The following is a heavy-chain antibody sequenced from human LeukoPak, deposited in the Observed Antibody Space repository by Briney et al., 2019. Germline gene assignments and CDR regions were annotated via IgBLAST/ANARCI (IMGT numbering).Heavy chain of an antibody. CDR2: IYSGGST. D-gene: IGHD5-18*01. J-gene: IGHJ6*03. CDR3: ARERIQLWLGNYYYFMDV. Sequence: TGGSLRLSCAASGFTVSSNYMSWVRQAPGKGLEWVSVIYSGGSTYYGDSVKGRFTISRDNSKNTLYLQMNSMRAEDTAVYCCARERIQLWLGNYYYFMDVWGKGTTVTVSS. CDR1: GFTVSSNY. V-gene: IGHV3-53*01.